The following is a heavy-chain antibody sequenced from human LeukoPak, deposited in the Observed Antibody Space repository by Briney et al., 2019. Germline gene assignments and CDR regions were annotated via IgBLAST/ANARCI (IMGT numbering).Heavy chain of an antibody. CDR3: ARETQPGYSSGWYGAYNWFDP. CDR1: GFTFSDHY. J-gene: IGHJ5*02. D-gene: IGHD6-19*01. Sequence: GGSLRLSCAASGFTFSDHYMDWVRQAPGKGLEWVGRTRNKANSYTTEYAASVKGRFTISRDDSKNSLYLQMNSLKTEDTAVYYCARETQPGYSSGWYGAYNWFDPWGQGTLVTVSS. V-gene: IGHV3-72*01. CDR2: TRNKANSYTT.